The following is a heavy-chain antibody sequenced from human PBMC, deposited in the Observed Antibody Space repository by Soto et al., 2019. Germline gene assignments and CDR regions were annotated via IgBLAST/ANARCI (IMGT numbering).Heavy chain of an antibody. CDR1: GGSFSAYY. CDR3: VRGLRYSGMDV. D-gene: IGHD2-15*01. Sequence: SETLSLTCAVNGGSFSAYYWTWVRQPPGRGLEWIGEIDHSGSSNYNPSLESRVTISIDTAKNRFSLNVTSVTAADTAVYYCVRGLRYSGMDVWGQGTTVTVSS. CDR2: IDHSGSS. J-gene: IGHJ6*02. V-gene: IGHV4-34*01.